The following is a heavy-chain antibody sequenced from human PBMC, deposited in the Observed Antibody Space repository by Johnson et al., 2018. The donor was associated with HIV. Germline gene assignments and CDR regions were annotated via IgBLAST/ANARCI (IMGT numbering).Heavy chain of an antibody. CDR3: TRRPSGYSRDAFDI. CDR2: ISYDGNNK. Sequence: QVQLVESGGGLIQPGGSLRLSCAASGFTFNSYPMHWVRQAPGKGLEWVAVISYDGNNKYYADSLKGRFTISRDNSKNTLYLEMNSLRAEDTAVYYCTRRPSGYSRDAFDIWGQGTMVTVA. CDR1: GFTFNSYP. D-gene: IGHD5-18*01. V-gene: IGHV3-30*04. J-gene: IGHJ3*02.